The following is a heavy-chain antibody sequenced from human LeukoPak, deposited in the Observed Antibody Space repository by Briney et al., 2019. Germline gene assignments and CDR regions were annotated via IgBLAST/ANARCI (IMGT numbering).Heavy chain of an antibody. Sequence: SETLSLTCTVSGHSIINSYYWGWIRQPPGKGLEWIGSIYHTGSTYYNPSLKSRVAISVDTSKNQFSLKLSSVTAADTAVYYCAREGSVTMVRGVTLYDFDYWGQGTLVTVSS. CDR1: GHSIINSYY. D-gene: IGHD3-10*01. CDR2: IYHTGST. CDR3: AREGSVTMVRGVTLYDFDY. V-gene: IGHV4-38-2*02. J-gene: IGHJ4*02.